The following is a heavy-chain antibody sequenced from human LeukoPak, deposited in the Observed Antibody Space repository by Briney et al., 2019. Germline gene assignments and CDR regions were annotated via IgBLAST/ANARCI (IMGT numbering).Heavy chain of an antibody. D-gene: IGHD2-15*01. Sequence: GGSLRLSCAASGFTFGSYGMHWVRQAPGKGLEWVAVIWYDGSNKYYADSVKGRFTISRDNSKNTLYLQMNSLRAEDTAVYYCARGGPRRYCSGGSCYFDYWGRGTLVTVSS. J-gene: IGHJ4*02. V-gene: IGHV3-33*01. CDR3: ARGGPRRYCSGGSCYFDY. CDR2: IWYDGSNK. CDR1: GFTFGSYG.